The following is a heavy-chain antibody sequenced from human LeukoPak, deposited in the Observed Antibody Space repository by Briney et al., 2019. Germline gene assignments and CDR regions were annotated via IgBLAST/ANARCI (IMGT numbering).Heavy chain of an antibody. CDR1: GFTFSSYS. Sequence: GGSLRLSCAASGFTFSSYSMNWVRQAPGKGLEWVSSISSSSSYIYYADSVKGRFTISRDNAKNSLYLQMNSLRAEDTAVYYCARASTSYYYYGMDVWGQGTTVTVSS. J-gene: IGHJ6*02. V-gene: IGHV3-21*01. CDR3: ARASTSYYYYGMDV. CDR2: ISSSSSYI.